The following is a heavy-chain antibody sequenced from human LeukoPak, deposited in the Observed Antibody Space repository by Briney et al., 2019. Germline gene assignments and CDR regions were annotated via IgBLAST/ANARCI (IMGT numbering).Heavy chain of an antibody. V-gene: IGHV1-2*02. CDR1: GYTFTGYY. D-gene: IGHD2-2*01. CDR3: ARVAISDTCSSTSCYPSAFDI. CDR2: INPNSGGT. Sequence: ASVKVSCKASGYTFTGYYMHWVRQAPGQGLEWMGWINPNSGGTNYAQKFQGRVTMTRDTSISTAYMELSRLRSDDTAVYYCARVAISDTCSSTSCYPSAFDIWGQGTMVTVSS. J-gene: IGHJ3*02.